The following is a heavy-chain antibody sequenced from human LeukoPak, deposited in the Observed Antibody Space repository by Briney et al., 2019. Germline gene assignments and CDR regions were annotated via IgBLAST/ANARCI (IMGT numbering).Heavy chain of an antibody. J-gene: IGHJ4*02. CDR2: FDPEDGET. CDR1: GYTLTELS. CDR3: ATSVLSDEWLLILDY. V-gene: IGHV1-24*01. D-gene: IGHD3-3*01. Sequence: ASVKVSSKVSGYTLTELSMHWVRQAPGKGLEWMGGFDPEDGETIYAQKFQGRVTMTEDTSTDTAYMELSSLRSEDTAVYYCATSVLSDEWLLILDYWGQGTLVTVSS.